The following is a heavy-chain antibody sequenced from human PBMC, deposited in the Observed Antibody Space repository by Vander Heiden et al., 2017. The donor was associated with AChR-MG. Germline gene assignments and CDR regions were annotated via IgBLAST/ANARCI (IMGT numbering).Heavy chain of an antibody. Sequence: QVQLQQWGAGLLKPSETLSLTCAVYGGSFSGYYGSWIRQPPGKGLEWIGEINHSGSTNYNPSLKSRVTISVDTSKNQFSLKLSSVTAADTAVYYCARGLSRVGATGYYYYGMDVWGQGTTVTVSS. D-gene: IGHD1-26*01. CDR1: GGSFSGYY. J-gene: IGHJ6*02. CDR3: ARGLSRVGATGYYYYGMDV. V-gene: IGHV4-34*01. CDR2: INHSGST.